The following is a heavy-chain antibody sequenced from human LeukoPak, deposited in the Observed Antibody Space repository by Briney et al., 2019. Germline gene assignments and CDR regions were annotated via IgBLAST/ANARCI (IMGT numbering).Heavy chain of an antibody. V-gene: IGHV4-30-2*01. CDR2: IYHSGST. J-gene: IGHJ4*02. CDR3: ARGRRGFSSSPIDY. CDR1: GGSISSGDYY. Sequence: PSETLSLTCTVSGGSISSGDYYWSWIRQPPGKGLEWIGYIYHSGSTYYNPSLKSRVTISVDTSKNQFSLKLSSVTAADTAVYYCARGRRGFSSSPIDYWGQGTLVTVSS. D-gene: IGHD6-6*01.